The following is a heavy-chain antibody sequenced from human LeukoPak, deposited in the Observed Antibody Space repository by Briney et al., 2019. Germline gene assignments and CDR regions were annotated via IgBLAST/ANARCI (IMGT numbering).Heavy chain of an antibody. Sequence: GGSLRLSCAASGFTFSSYSMNWVRQAPGKGLEWVSYISSSSTIYYADSVKGRFTISRDNAKNSLYLQMNSLRAEDTAVYYCARDELGNFDYWGQGTLVTVSS. CDR1: GFTFSSYS. D-gene: IGHD7-27*01. V-gene: IGHV3-48*01. CDR2: ISSSSTI. J-gene: IGHJ4*02. CDR3: ARDELGNFDY.